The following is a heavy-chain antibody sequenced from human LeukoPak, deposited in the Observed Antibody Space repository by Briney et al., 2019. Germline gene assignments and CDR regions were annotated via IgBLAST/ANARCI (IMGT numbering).Heavy chain of an antibody. J-gene: IGHJ5*02. CDR3: ARGTLRYFDWLLSGPFDP. V-gene: IGHV1-2*02. Sequence: PRASVKVSCKASGYTFTSYGISWVRQAPGQGLEWMGWINPNSGGTNYAQKFQGRVTMTRDTSISTAYMELSRLRSDDTAVYYCARGTLRYFDWLLSGPFDPWGQGTLVTVSS. D-gene: IGHD3-9*01. CDR2: INPNSGGT. CDR1: GYTFTSYG.